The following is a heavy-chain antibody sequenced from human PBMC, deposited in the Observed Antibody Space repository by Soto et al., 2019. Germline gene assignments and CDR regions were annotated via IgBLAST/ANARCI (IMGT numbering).Heavy chain of an antibody. V-gene: IGHV4-39*01. CDR2: IYYSGSN. J-gene: IGHJ5*02. D-gene: IGHD5-18*01. CDR3: SRQTTRGYIYGYGTDNWFDA. Sequence: SETLSLTCTVSGGSISSSSYYWCWVRQPPGQGQEWNGSIYYSGSNYYNPSLKSRYTIYVDTSKNQASLTLNSITSAYTDEYYCSRQTTRGYIYGYGTDNWFDAWCQGTLVTVS. CDR1: GGSISSSSYY.